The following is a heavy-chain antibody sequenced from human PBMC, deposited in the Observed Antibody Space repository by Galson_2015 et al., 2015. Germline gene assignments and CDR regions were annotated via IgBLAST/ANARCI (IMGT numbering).Heavy chain of an antibody. CDR2: ISGSGGST. J-gene: IGHJ6*02. D-gene: IGHD3-16*02. CDR1: GFTFSSYA. Sequence: SLRLSCAASGFTFSSYAMSWVRQAPGKGLEWVSAISGSGGSTCYADSAKGRFTISRDNSKNTLYLQMNSLRAEDTAVYYCAKGVIARDYYYYGMDVWGQGTTVTVSS. CDR3: AKGVIARDYYYYGMDV. V-gene: IGHV3-23*01.